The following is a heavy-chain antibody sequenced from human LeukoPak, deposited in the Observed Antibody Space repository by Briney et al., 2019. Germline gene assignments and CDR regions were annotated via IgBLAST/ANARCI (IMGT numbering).Heavy chain of an antibody. Sequence: PGGSLRLSCAASGFTVSSNYMSWVRQAPGKGLEWVSVIYSGGSTYYADSVKGRFTISRDKSKNTLYLQMNSLRAEDTAVYYCARAGYSSSWYYFDYWGQGTLVTVSS. CDR3: ARAGYSSSWYYFDY. V-gene: IGHV3-53*01. D-gene: IGHD6-13*01. CDR1: GFTVSSNY. J-gene: IGHJ4*02. CDR2: IYSGGST.